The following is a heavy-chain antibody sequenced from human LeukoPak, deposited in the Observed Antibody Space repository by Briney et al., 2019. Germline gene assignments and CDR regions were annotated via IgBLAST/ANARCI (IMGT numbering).Heavy chain of an antibody. D-gene: IGHD3-16*02. V-gene: IGHV1-46*01. Sequence: ASVKVSCKASGYSFTSHYMHWVRQAPGQGLEWLGLINPSGSSTLYAQKFQGRVTMTRDMSTTTDYMELSSLRSEDTAVYYCARDPIVWGQGTLVTVSS. CDR3: ARDPIV. J-gene: IGHJ4*02. CDR1: GYSFTSHY. CDR2: INPSGSST.